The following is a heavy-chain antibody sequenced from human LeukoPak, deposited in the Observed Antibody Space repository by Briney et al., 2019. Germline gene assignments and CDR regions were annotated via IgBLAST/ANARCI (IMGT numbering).Heavy chain of an antibody. CDR3: AMGYIWGSYRYPFDY. D-gene: IGHD3-16*02. CDR1: GYTFTGYY. Sequence: GASVKVSCKASGYTFTGYYIHWVRQAPGQGFEWMGWINPNSGGTNYAQKFQGRVTMTRDTSVSTAYMELSRLRSDDTAVYYCAMGYIWGSYRYPFDYWGQGTLVTVSS. J-gene: IGHJ4*02. V-gene: IGHV1-2*02. CDR2: INPNSGGT.